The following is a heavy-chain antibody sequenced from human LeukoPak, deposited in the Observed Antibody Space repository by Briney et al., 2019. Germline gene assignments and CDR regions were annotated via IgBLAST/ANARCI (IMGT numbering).Heavy chain of an antibody. D-gene: IGHD3-3*01. J-gene: IGHJ5*02. CDR3: ARLLFNWFDP. Sequence: SETLSLTCTVSGDSISSGTFYWGWIRQSPGKGLEWIGSIYYNGITYYNPSLKSRVTMSVDTSRTQFSLKLSSVTAADTAVYYCARLLFNWFDPWGQGTLVTVSS. CDR1: GDSISSGTFY. CDR2: IYYNGIT. V-gene: IGHV4-39*01.